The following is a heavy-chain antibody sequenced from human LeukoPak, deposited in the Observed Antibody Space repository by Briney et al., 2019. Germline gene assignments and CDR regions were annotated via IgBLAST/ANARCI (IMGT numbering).Heavy chain of an antibody. J-gene: IGHJ3*01. CDR3: ARDMSTAVTPISYAFDV. CDR1: GYTFTSYY. CDR2: INPNGGRT. D-gene: IGHD4-23*01. V-gene: IGHV1-46*01. Sequence: ASVKVSSKASGYTFTSYYMHWVRQAPGQGLEWLGIINPNGGRTAYAQNFQGRVSMTRDTSTTTVYMELSSLRSDDTAVYYCARDMSTAVTPISYAFDVWGQGTMVTVSS.